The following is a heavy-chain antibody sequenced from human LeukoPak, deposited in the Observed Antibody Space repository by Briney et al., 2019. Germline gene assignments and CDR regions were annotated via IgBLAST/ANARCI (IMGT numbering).Heavy chain of an antibody. V-gene: IGHV4-59*12. CDR3: ARANSGSYPNFDY. D-gene: IGHD1-26*01. Sequence: SETLSLTCTVSGGSISSYYWSWIRQPPGKGLEWIGYISYSGSTDYNPSLKSRVTISVDTSKNQFSLKLTSVTAADTAVYYCARANSGSYPNFDYWGQGMLVTVSS. CDR1: GGSISSYY. CDR2: ISYSGST. J-gene: IGHJ4*02.